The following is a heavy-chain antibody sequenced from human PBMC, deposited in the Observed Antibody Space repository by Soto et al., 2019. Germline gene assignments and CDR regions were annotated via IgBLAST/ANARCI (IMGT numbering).Heavy chain of an antibody. CDR2: INHSGST. CDR1: GGSFSGYY. J-gene: IGHJ6*02. V-gene: IGHV4-34*01. CDR3: ARGRGYYYGMDA. Sequence: SETLSLTCAVYGGSFSGYYWSWIRQPPGKGLEWIGEINHSGSTNYNPSLKSRVTISVDTSKNQFSLKLSSVTAADTAVYYCARGRGYYYGMDAWGQGTTVTVSS. D-gene: IGHD3-10*01.